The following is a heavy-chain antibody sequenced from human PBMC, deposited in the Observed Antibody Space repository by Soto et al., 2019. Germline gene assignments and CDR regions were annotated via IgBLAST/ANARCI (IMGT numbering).Heavy chain of an antibody. Sequence: SLTCSVSGASVTSPEHYWTWIRQSPWKGLEWIGYIYYGGSTDYNPSLKGRSTVSLDTSKNQFSLNLTSVTAADTAVYYCARQRTTVVTQAYFDHWGQGARVTVSS. CDR3: ARQRTTVVTQAYFDH. CDR1: GASVTSPEHY. J-gene: IGHJ4*02. V-gene: IGHV4-30-4*01. D-gene: IGHD2-21*02. CDR2: IYYGGST.